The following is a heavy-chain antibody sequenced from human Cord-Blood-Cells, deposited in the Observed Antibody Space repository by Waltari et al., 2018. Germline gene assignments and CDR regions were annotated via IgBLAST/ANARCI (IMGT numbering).Heavy chain of an antibody. CDR3: ARQGVRGVIDY. D-gene: IGHD3-10*01. Sequence: QVQLQQWGAGLLKPSETLSLTCAVYGGSFSGYYWSWIRQPPGKGLEWIGEINHSGSTHYNPSLKRQVTISVDTSKNQFSLRLSSVTAADTAVYYCARQGVRGVIDYWGQGTLVTVSS. V-gene: IGHV4-34*01. CDR1: GGSFSGYY. J-gene: IGHJ4*02. CDR2: INHSGST.